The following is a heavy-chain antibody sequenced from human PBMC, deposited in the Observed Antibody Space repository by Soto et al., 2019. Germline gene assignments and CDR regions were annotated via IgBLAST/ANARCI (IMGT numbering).Heavy chain of an antibody. Sequence: SEPLSLTRDGCGAASRGYIRIWFRPTPGKGLQWIGQINHSGSANYNPSLKSRVTISVHTSKSQFSLELSSVTAADTAVYFCAKDPSAFWFYPCGLRAPVPVSA. CDR2: INHSGSA. CDR1: GAASRGYI. V-gene: IGHV4-34*01. J-gene: IGHJ5*02. D-gene: IGHD3-3*01. CDR3: AKDPSAFWFYP.